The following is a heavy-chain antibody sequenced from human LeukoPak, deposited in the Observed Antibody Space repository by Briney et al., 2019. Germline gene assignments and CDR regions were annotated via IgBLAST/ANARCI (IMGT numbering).Heavy chain of an antibody. CDR1: GFTFSDYY. Sequence: GGSLRLSCAASGFTFSDYYMSWIRQAPGKGLEWVSYISSSGSTIYYADSVKGRFTISRDNSKNTLDLQMNSLRAEDTAVYYCARGWPVVTPLDYWGQGTLVTVSS. CDR3: ARGWPVVTPLDY. D-gene: IGHD4-23*01. V-gene: IGHV3-11*01. J-gene: IGHJ4*02. CDR2: ISSSGSTI.